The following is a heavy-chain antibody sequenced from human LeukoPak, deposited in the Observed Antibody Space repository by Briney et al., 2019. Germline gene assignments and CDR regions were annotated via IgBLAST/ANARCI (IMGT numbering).Heavy chain of an antibody. V-gene: IGHV1-18*01. CDR3: ARDTDWTVDY. Sequence: ASVKVSCKTSGYSFSDHGISWVRQAPGQGLEWMGWISPYNGDKKYAQKVQGRVTMTTDTSTTTAYMEVRSLRSDDTAIYYCARDTDWTVDYWGQGTLVTVSS. CDR1: GYSFSDHG. D-gene: IGHD3-9*01. J-gene: IGHJ4*02. CDR2: ISPYNGDK.